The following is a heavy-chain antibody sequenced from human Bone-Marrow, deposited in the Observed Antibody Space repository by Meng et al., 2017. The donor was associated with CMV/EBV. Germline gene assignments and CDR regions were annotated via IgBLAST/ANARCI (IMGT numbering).Heavy chain of an antibody. D-gene: IGHD1-7*01. CDR3: ARDGGLTGTTWDYYYYGMDV. CDR2: IIPILGIA. J-gene: IGHJ6*02. CDR1: GGTFSSYA. Sequence: SVKVSCKASGGTFSSYAISWVRQAPGQGLEWMGGIIPILGIANYAQKFQGRVTITADKSTSTAYMELSSLRSEDTAVYYCARDGGLTGTTWDYYYYGMDVWGQGTTVTVSS. V-gene: IGHV1-69*10.